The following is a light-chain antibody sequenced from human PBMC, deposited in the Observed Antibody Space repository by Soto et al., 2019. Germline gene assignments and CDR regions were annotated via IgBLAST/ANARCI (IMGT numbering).Light chain of an antibody. Sequence: DIQMTQSPSSLSASVGDRVTITCRASQSISSYLNWYQQKPGKVPKLLIYAASTLQSGVPSRFSGSGSGTDFTLTISSLQPEDVATYYCQKYNSAPLFGPGTKVDIK. CDR1: QSISSY. CDR2: AAS. J-gene: IGKJ3*01. V-gene: IGKV1-27*01. CDR3: QKYNSAPL.